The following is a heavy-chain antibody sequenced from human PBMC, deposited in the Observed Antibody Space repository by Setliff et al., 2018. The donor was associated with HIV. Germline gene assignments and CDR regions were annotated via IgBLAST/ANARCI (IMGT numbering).Heavy chain of an antibody. Sequence: ASVKVSCKASGYTFTSYAMNWVRQAPGHGFQWMGWISPKYGGTNYAQKFQGRVTMTRDTSISTAYMELSRLRSDDTAVYYCARTLPQYTNLFDYWGQGTLVTVS. CDR2: ISPKYGGT. D-gene: IGHD5-18*01. CDR1: GYTFTSYA. CDR3: ARTLPQYTNLFDY. V-gene: IGHV1-2*02. J-gene: IGHJ4*02.